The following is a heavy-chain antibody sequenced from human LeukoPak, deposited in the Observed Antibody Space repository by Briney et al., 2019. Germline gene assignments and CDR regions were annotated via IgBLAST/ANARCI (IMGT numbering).Heavy chain of an antibody. CDR2: TYYRSKWYN. D-gene: IGHD3-10*01. CDR3: ASSRFGEPYRPYKAAFDI. CDR1: GDSVSSNSAA. Sequence: SQTLSLTCAISGDSVSSNSAAWSWIRQSPSRGLEWLGRTYYRSKWYNDYAVSVKSRITINPDTSKNQFSLQLNSVTPEDTAVYYCASSRFGEPYRPYKAAFDIWGQGTMVTVSS. V-gene: IGHV6-1*01. J-gene: IGHJ3*02.